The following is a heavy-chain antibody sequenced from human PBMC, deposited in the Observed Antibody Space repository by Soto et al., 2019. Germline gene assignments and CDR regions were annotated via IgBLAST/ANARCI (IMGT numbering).Heavy chain of an antibody. CDR1: GFTFSSYA. D-gene: IGHD3-10*01. J-gene: IGHJ4*02. Sequence: GGSLRLSCAASGFTFSSYAMSWVRQAPGKGLEWVSAISGSGGSTYYADSVKGRFTISRDNSKNTLYLQMNSLRAEDTAVYYCAKEISAGHITMVRGVILAFDYWGQGTLVTVSS. CDR2: ISGSGGST. V-gene: IGHV3-23*01. CDR3: AKEISAGHITMVRGVILAFDY.